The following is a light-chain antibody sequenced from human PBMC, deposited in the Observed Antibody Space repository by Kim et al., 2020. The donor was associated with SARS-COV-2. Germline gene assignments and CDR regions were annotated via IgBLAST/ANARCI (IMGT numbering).Light chain of an antibody. Sequence: PLSLSPGERSTLSCRASQSIRSNYLAWYQQKSGQAPRLLIYGTSRRATGIPDRFSGRGSGTDFTLTISRLEPEDFAVYYCQQLETFGQGTKVDIK. CDR3: QQLET. CDR2: GTS. V-gene: IGKV3-20*01. J-gene: IGKJ1*01. CDR1: QSIRSNY.